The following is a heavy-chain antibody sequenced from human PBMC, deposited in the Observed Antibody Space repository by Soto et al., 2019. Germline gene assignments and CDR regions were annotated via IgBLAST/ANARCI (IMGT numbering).Heavy chain of an antibody. CDR3: AREGGSAGTPGSYFDY. CDR1: GGSVSSGSYY. J-gene: IGHJ4*02. Sequence: SETLSLTCTVSGGSVSSGSYYWSWIRQPPGKGLEWIGYIYYSGSTNYNPSLKSRVTISVDTSKNQFSLKLSSVTAADTAVYYCAREGGSAGTPGSYFDYWGQGTLVTVSS. D-gene: IGHD1-1*01. CDR2: IYYSGST. V-gene: IGHV4-61*01.